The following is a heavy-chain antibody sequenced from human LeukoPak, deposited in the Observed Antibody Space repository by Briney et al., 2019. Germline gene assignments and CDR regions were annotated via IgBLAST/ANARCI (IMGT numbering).Heavy chain of an antibody. J-gene: IGHJ4*02. Sequence: SETLSLTCTVSGGSISSYYWSWIRQPPGKGLEWIGYIYYSGSTNYNPSLKSRVTISVDTSKNQFSLKLSSVTAADTAVYYCARYYYDSSGYYYGDYWGQGTLVTVSS. CDR2: IYYSGST. D-gene: IGHD3-22*01. CDR3: ARYYYDSSGYYYGDY. CDR1: GGSISSYY. V-gene: IGHV4-59*01.